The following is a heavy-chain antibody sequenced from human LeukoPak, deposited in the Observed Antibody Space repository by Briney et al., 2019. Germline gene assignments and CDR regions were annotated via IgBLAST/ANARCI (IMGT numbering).Heavy chain of an antibody. V-gene: IGHV4-34*01. J-gene: IGHJ2*01. CDR1: SGSLSGYY. Sequence: SETLSLTCGVSSGSLSGYYWRWIRQHPGGGLEWLGEITHSGSPNYNPSLKSRVTISGDTSKKQFSLNLKSVTAADMGVYYCARGVDLWGRGTPVTVS. CDR2: ITHSGSP. CDR3: ARGVDL.